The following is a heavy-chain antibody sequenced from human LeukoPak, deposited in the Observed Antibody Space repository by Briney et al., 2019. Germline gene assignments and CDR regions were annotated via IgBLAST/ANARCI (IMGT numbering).Heavy chain of an antibody. J-gene: IGHJ4*02. CDR1: GYTFTSYF. CDR3: SRDRTHYYESSGYYSRWEY. Sequence: ASVKVSCKASGYTFTSYFMYWVRQAPGQGLEWMGLINPGGSSTRYARQFQGRVTMTRDTSTSTIYMELSSLRSEDTAMYYCSRDRTHYYESSGYYSRWEYWGQGTLVTVSS. CDR2: INPGGSST. D-gene: IGHD3-22*01. V-gene: IGHV1-46*01.